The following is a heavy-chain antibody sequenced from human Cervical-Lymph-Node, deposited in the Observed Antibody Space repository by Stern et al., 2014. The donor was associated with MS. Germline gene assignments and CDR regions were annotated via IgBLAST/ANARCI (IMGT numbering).Heavy chain of an antibody. CDR2: SYPGNSSP. J-gene: IGHJ4*02. Sequence: EVQLVESGAEMKKPGESLKISCKGSGYSFTLYWIGWGCQLPGKGLEGEGISYPGNSSPKYSPSFKGQVTISADKSISTAYLQWSGLKASDSAMYYCAALVRGSYFYWGQGTLVTVSS. V-gene: IGHV5-51*01. D-gene: IGHD1-26*01. CDR3: AALVRGSYFY. CDR1: GYSFTLYW.